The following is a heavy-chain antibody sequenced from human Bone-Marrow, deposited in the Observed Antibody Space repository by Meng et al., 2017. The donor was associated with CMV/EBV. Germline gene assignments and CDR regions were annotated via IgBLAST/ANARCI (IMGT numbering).Heavy chain of an antibody. D-gene: IGHD2-2*01. Sequence: ASVKVSCKASGYTFTSYYMHWVRQAPGQGLEWMGWINPNSGGTNYAQKFQGRVTMTRDTSTSTAYMELRSLRSDDTAVYYCARDWRPGSSTRVYGMDVWGQGTTVTVSS. CDR1: GYTFTSYY. J-gene: IGHJ6*02. CDR2: INPNSGGT. CDR3: ARDWRPGSSTRVYGMDV. V-gene: IGHV1-2*02.